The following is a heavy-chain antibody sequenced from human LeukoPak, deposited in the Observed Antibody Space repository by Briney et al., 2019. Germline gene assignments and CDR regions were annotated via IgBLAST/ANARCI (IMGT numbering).Heavy chain of an antibody. V-gene: IGHV3-23*01. CDR3: AKVSDSSGWYPFDY. CDR1: GFTFSSYA. CDR2: ISGRGGST. Sequence: GGSLRLSCAASGFTFSSYAMSWVRQAPGRGLEWVSAISGRGGSTYYADSVKGRFTISRDNSKNTLYLQMNSLRAEDTAVYYCAKVSDSSGWYPFDYWGQGTLVTVSS. J-gene: IGHJ4*02. D-gene: IGHD6-19*01.